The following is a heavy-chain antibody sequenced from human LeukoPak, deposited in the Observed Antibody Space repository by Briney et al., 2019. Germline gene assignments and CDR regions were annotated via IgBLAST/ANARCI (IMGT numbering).Heavy chain of an antibody. Sequence: SETLSLTCTVSGGSISSYYWSWIRQPAGKGLEWIGRIYTTGSTNYNPSLKSRVTMSVDTSKNQISLKLSSVTAADTALYYCARNMVRGSNWFDPWGQGTLVTVSS. J-gene: IGHJ5*02. CDR2: IYTTGST. CDR3: ARNMVRGSNWFDP. D-gene: IGHD3-10*01. V-gene: IGHV4-4*07. CDR1: GGSISSYY.